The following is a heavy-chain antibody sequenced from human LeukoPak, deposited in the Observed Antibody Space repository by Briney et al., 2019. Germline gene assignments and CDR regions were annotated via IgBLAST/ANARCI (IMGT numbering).Heavy chain of an antibody. Sequence: GGSLRLSCVTSGFIFSNYDMIWVRQAPGKGLEWVSYITTSSSPIYYADSVKGRFTISRDNARDSLYLQMNSLRDEDTAVYFCVRGYYDSSGYSGSGYWGQGTLVTVSS. D-gene: IGHD3-22*01. J-gene: IGHJ4*02. V-gene: IGHV3-48*02. CDR1: GFIFSNYD. CDR2: ITTSSSPI. CDR3: VRGYYDSSGYSGSGY.